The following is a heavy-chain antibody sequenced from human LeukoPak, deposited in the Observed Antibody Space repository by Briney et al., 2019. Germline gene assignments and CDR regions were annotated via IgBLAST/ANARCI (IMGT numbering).Heavy chain of an antibody. J-gene: IGHJ4*02. V-gene: IGHV3-7*05. CDR2: IKQDGSGK. CDR1: GFTFSNYW. D-gene: IGHD6-13*01. Sequence: GGSLRLSCAASGFTFSNYWMTWVRQGPGKGLEWVANIKQDGSGKYYVDSVKGRFTISRDNAKNSLYLQMNSLRAEDTALYYCARGGYSSSWFWVYWGQGTLVTVSS. CDR3: ARGGYSSSWFWVY.